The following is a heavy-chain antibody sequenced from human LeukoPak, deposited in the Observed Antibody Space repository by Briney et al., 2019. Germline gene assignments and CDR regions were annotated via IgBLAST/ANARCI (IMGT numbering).Heavy chain of an antibody. CDR2: IFSDGYTK. J-gene: IGHJ4*02. D-gene: IGHD3-10*01. Sequence: PGGSLRLSCAASGFIFSTYGLHWVRQAPGKGLEWVAVIFSDGYTKYYAASLEARIILPRDNSKNTLYLHMNSLLPGDTGVYYCARASGPFDFWGPGTLLTVSS. CDR1: GFIFSTYG. V-gene: IGHV3-33*01. CDR3: ARASGPFDF.